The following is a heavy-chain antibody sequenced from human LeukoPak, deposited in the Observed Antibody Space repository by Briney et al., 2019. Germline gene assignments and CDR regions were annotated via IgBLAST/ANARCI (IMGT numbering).Heavy chain of an antibody. CDR3: ARDVEMATINARAFDI. J-gene: IGHJ3*02. Sequence: ASVKVSCKASGYTFTSYYMHWVRQAPGQGLEWMGIINPSGGSTSYAQKFQGRVTMTRDTSTSTVYMELSSLRSDDTAVYYCARDVEMATINARAFDIWGQGTMVTVSS. CDR1: GYTFTSYY. D-gene: IGHD5-24*01. V-gene: IGHV1-46*01. CDR2: INPSGGST.